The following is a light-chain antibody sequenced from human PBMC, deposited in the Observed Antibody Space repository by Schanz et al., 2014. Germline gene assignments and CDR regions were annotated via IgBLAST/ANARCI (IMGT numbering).Light chain of an antibody. Sequence: EIVLTQSPGTLSLSPGERATLSCRASQSVHRNYLAWHQQKPGQAPRLLIYEASNRATGIPARFSGSGSGTDFTLTISSLQSEDFAVYYCQQYNNWPPLTFGGGTKVEIK. J-gene: IGKJ4*01. CDR3: QQYNNWPPLT. V-gene: IGKV3D-15*01. CDR2: EAS. CDR1: QSVHRN.